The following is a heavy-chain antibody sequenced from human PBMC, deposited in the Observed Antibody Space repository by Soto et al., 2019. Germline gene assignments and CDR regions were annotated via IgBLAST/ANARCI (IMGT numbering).Heavy chain of an antibody. D-gene: IGHD6-13*01. CDR3: AKDREQQLVRFNYYYGMDV. J-gene: IGHJ6*02. V-gene: IGHV3-30*18. Sequence: PGGSLRLSCAASGFTFSSYGMHWVRQAPGKGLEWVAVISYDGSNKYYADSVKGRFTISRDNSKNTLYLQMNSLRAEDTAVYYCAKDREQQLVRFNYYYGMDVWGQGTTVTVSS. CDR1: GFTFSSYG. CDR2: ISYDGSNK.